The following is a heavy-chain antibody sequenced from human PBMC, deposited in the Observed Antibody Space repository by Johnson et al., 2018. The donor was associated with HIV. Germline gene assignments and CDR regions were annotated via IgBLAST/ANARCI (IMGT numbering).Heavy chain of an antibody. CDR2: ISYDGSNK. V-gene: IGHV3-30*03. D-gene: IGHD1-1*01. CDR3: ATERQAALDI. Sequence: QVQLVESGGGVVQPGRSLRLSCAASGFTFSSYGMHWVRQAPGKGLEWVAVISYDGSNKYYADSVKGRFTISRDNSKNTLYLQMNSLRAEDTAVYYCATERQAALDIWGQGTMVSVSS. J-gene: IGHJ3*02. CDR1: GFTFSSYG.